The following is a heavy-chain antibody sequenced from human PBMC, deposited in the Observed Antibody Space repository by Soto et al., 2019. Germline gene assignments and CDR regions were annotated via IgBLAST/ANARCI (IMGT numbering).Heavy chain of an antibody. CDR3: ARGDWDCSSTSCYFPFDY. CDR2: IYYSGST. V-gene: IGHV4-61*01. Sequence: SETLSLTCTVSGGSVSSGSYYWGWIRQPPGKGLEWIGYIYYSGSTNYNPSLKSRVTISVDTSKNQFSLKLSSVTAADTAVYYCARGDWDCSSTSCYFPFDYWGQGTLVTVSS. D-gene: IGHD2-2*01. J-gene: IGHJ4*02. CDR1: GGSVSSGSYY.